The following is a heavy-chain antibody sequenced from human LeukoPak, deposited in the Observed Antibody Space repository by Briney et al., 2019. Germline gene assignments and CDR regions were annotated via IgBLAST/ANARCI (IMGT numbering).Heavy chain of an antibody. V-gene: IGHV3-21*01. CDR3: ARAGRVVPAAKNAFDI. CDR1: AFTVSSYS. J-gene: IGHJ3*02. D-gene: IGHD2-2*01. CDR2: ISSSSSYI. Sequence: GGSLRLSCAASAFTVSSYSMNWVRQAPGKGLEWSSSISSSSSYIYYADSVKGRFTISRDNAKNSLYLQMNSLRAEDTAVYYCARAGRVVPAAKNAFDIWGQETMVTVSS.